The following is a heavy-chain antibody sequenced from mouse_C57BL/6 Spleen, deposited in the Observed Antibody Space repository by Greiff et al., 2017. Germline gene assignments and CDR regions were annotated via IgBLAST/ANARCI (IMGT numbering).Heavy chain of an antibody. J-gene: IGHJ3*01. Sequence: QVQLQQPGTELVKPGASVKLSCKASGYTFTSYWMHWVKQRPGQGLEWIGNINPSNGGTNYNEKFKSKATLTVDKSSRTAYMQLSSLTSEDSAVCYCARGDDGYLAWFAYWGQGTLVTVSA. V-gene: IGHV1-53*01. D-gene: IGHD2-3*01. CDR1: GYTFTSYW. CDR3: ARGDDGYLAWFAY. CDR2: INPSNGGT.